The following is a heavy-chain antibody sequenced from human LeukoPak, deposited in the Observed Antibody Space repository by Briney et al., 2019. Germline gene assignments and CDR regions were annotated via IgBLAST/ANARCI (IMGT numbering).Heavy chain of an antibody. Sequence: ETLSLTCTVSGGSISSSSYYWCWIRQPPGKGLEWVSAISGSGYSTYYADSVKGRFTISGDNFKNTLDLQMNSLRAEDTGVYYCAKDVIADSSGYPYYFDYWGQGTLVTVAS. CDR1: GGSISSSSYY. V-gene: IGHV3-23*01. D-gene: IGHD3-22*01. J-gene: IGHJ4*02. CDR3: AKDVIADSSGYPYYFDY. CDR2: ISGSGYST.